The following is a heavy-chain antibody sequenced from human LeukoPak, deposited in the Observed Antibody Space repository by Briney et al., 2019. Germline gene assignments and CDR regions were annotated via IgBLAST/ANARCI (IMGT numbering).Heavy chain of an antibody. J-gene: IGHJ4*02. CDR1: GGSISSSSYY. D-gene: IGHD3-3*01. CDR2: IYHSGST. CDR3: ASETTYDFWSGYYPWNKYYFDY. Sequence: SETLSLTCTVSGGSISSSSYYWGWIRQPPGKGLEWIGSIYHSGSTYYNPSLKSRVTISVDTSKNQFSLKLSSVTAADTAVYYCASETTYDFWSGYYPWNKYYFDYWGQGTLVTVSS. V-gene: IGHV4-39*07.